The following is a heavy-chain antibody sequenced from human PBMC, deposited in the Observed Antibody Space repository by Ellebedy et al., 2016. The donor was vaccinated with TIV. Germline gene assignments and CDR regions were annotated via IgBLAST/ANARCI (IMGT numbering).Heavy chain of an antibody. D-gene: IGHD4-17*01. V-gene: IGHV3-30*18. J-gene: IGHJ4*02. Sequence: GESLEISCEAPCITSSDHGMQCVRQDPGTRLERVAAMANAGLREYYADTVKGWFTITSDNSKNTISLRMDSMRGEDTAVYYCAKEATVRKSAYIKYWGQGNLVTVSS. CDR1: CITSSDHG. CDR3: AKEATVRKSAYIKY. CDR2: MANAGLRE.